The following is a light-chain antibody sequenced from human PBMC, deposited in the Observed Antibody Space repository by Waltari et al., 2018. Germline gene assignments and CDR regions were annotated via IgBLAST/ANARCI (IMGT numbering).Light chain of an antibody. J-gene: IGKJ1*01. CDR2: GAS. CDR3: QHYVSLPAT. Sequence: CRASQSVSKYLAWYQQKPGQAPRLLIYGASSRATGIPDRFSGSGSGTDFSLTISRLGPEDFAVYYCQHYVSLPATFGQGTKVEIE. V-gene: IGKV3-20*01. CDR1: QSVSKY.